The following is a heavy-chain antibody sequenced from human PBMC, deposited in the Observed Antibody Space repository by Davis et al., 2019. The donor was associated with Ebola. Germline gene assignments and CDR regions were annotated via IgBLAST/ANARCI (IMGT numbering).Heavy chain of an antibody. CDR1: VFPFSSYG. V-gene: IGHV3-30*18. CDR2: ISYDGSNK. J-gene: IGHJ4*02. D-gene: IGHD6-19*01. Sequence: GESLKISCAASVFPFSSYGMHWVRQAPGKGLEWVAVISYDGSNKYYADSVKGRFTISRDNSKNTLYLQMNSLRAEDTAVYYCAKVEAVAGTGWWGQGTLVTVSS. CDR3: AKVEAVAGTGW.